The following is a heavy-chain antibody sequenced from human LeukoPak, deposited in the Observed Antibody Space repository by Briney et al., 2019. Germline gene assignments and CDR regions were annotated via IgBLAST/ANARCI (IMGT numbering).Heavy chain of an antibody. J-gene: IGHJ4*02. CDR2: IIPIFGTA. D-gene: IGHD1-26*01. Sequence: SVKVSCKASGGTFSSYAISWVRQAPGQGLEWMGRIIPIFGTANYAQKFQGRVTITADRSTSTAYMELSSLRSEDTAVYYCARGPRGGATRYYFDYWGQGTLVTVSS. V-gene: IGHV1-69*06. CDR3: ARGPRGGATRYYFDY. CDR1: GGTFSSYA.